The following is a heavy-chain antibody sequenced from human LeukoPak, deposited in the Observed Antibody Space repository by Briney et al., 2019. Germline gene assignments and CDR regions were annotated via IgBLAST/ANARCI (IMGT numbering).Heavy chain of an antibody. Sequence: SVKVSCKASGGTFSSYAISWVRQAPGQGLEWMGGIIPIFGTANYAQKFQGRVTITTDESTSTAYMELSSLRSEDTAVYYCARSSTPPRVWFDPWGQGTLVTVSS. CDR2: IIPIFGTA. CDR1: GGTFSSYA. J-gene: IGHJ5*02. CDR3: ARSSTPPRVWFDP. D-gene: IGHD1-14*01. V-gene: IGHV1-69*05.